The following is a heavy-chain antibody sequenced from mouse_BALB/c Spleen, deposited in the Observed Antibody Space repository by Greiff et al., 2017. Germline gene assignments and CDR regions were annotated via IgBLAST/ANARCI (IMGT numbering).Heavy chain of an antibody. V-gene: IGHV1-87*01. CDR3: ARWDRYDDY. CDR1: GYTFTSYW. Sequence: VQLQQSGAELARPGASVKLSCKASGYTFTSYWMQWVKQRPGQGLEWIGAIYPGDGDTRYTQKFKGKATLTADKSSSTAYMQLSSLASEDSAVYYCARWDRYDDYWGQGTTLTVSS. CDR2: IYPGDGDT. J-gene: IGHJ2*01. D-gene: IGHD2-14*01.